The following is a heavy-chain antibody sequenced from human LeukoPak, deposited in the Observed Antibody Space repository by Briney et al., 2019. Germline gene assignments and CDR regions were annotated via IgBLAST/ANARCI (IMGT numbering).Heavy chain of an antibody. CDR1: GFTFDDYA. J-gene: IGHJ3*02. V-gene: IGHV3-9*01. D-gene: IGHD2/OR15-2a*01. CDR2: ISWNSGSI. Sequence: PGRSLRLSCAASGFTFDDYAMHWVRQAPGKGLEWVSGISWNSGSIGYADSVKGRFTISRDNAKNSLYLQMNSLRAEDTALYYCAKGLYGHDAFDIWGQGTMVTVSS. CDR3: AKGLYGHDAFDI.